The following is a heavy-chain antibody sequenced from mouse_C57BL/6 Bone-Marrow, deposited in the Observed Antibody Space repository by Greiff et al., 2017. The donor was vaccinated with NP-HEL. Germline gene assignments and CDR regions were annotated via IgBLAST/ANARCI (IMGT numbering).Heavy chain of an antibody. Sequence: QVQLQQPGAELVKPGASVKLSCKASGYTFTSYWMHWVKQRPGRGLEWIGRIDPNSGGTKYNEKFKSKATLTVDKPSSTAYMQLSSLTSEDSAVYYCAREASGQLGRGHWYFDVWGTGTTVTVSS. CDR1: GYTFTSYW. CDR3: AREASGQLGRGHWYFDV. J-gene: IGHJ1*03. D-gene: IGHD4-1*02. CDR2: IDPNSGGT. V-gene: IGHV1-72*01.